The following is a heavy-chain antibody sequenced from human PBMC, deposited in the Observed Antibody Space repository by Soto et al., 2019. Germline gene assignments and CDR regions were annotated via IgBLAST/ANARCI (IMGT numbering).Heavy chain of an antibody. CDR2: IYYSGST. J-gene: IGHJ5*02. CDR1: GGSISSGGYY. V-gene: IGHV4-31*03. CDR3: AREGGGYCSGGSCYENWFDP. D-gene: IGHD2-15*01. Sequence: QVQLQESGPGLVKPSQTLSLTCTVSGGSISSGGYYWSWIRQHPGKGLEWIGYIYYSGSTYYNPSLKGRVTISVNTSKNQFSLKLSSVTAADTAVYYCAREGGGYCSGGSCYENWFDPWGQGTLVTVSS.